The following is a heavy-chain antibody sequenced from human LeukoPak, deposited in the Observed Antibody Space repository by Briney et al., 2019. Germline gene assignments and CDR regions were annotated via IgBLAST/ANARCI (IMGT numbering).Heavy chain of an antibody. D-gene: IGHD5-18*01. CDR3: ARGGYHAYYLDY. V-gene: IGHV3-30*06. Sequence: GSLRLSCVASGFTFSSFAMQWVRQAPGKGLEWVAAIYYDGTNYADSGKGRFTISRDNSKNTLYLQVNSLRPEDTAVYYCARGGYHAYYLDYWGQGSLVTVSS. CDR1: GFTFSSFA. J-gene: IGHJ4*02. CDR2: IYYDGTN.